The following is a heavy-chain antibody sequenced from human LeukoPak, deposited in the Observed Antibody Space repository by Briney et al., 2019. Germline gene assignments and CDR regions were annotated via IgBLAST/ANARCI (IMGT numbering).Heavy chain of an antibody. CDR1: GFTFSSYS. J-gene: IGHJ4*02. CDR2: ISSSSSYI. D-gene: IGHD3-16*01. CDR3: ARGSITSYLTDY. Sequence: PGGSLRLSCAASGFTFSSYSMNWVRQAPGKGLEWVSSISSSSSYIYYADSVKGRFTISRDNAKNPLYLQMNSLRAEDTAVYYCARGSITSYLTDYWGQGTLVTVSS. V-gene: IGHV3-21*01.